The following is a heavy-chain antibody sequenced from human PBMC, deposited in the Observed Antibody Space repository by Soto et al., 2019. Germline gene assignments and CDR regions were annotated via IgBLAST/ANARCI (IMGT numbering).Heavy chain of an antibody. CDR1: GGTFSSYA. J-gene: IGHJ6*02. Sequence: SVKVSCKASGGTFSSYAISWVRQAPGQGLEWMGGIIPIFGTANYAQKFQGRVTITADESTSTAYMELSSLRSEDTAVYYCARDRWGRGYSGYDLNYYGMDVWG. CDR2: IIPIFGTA. V-gene: IGHV1-69*13. CDR3: ARDRWGRGYSGYDLNYYGMDV. D-gene: IGHD5-12*01.